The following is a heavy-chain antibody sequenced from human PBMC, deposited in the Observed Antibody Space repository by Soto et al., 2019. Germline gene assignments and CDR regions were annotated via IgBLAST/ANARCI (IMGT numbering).Heavy chain of an antibody. J-gene: IGHJ6*02. CDR1: GYTFTSYY. Sequence: QVQLGQSGSEVKKPGASVKVSCTASGYTFTSYYVHWVRQAPGQGLEWMGVVNPSSGRTTYAQKFRGRITMARNTSTSTVHVELSSLRSEDTAVYYCARGIAIGHNYAYFGMDVWGQGTTVTVSS. D-gene: IGHD2-21*01. V-gene: IGHV1-46*01. CDR3: ARGIAIGHNYAYFGMDV. CDR2: VNPSSGRT.